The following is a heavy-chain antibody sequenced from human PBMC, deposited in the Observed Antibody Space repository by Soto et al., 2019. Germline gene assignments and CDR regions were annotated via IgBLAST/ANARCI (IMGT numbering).Heavy chain of an antibody. CDR3: ARDEDITMVRGVPYDAFDI. D-gene: IGHD3-10*01. V-gene: IGHV1-69*01. CDR1: GGTFSSYA. Sequence: QVQLVQSGAEVKKPGSSVKVSCKASGGTFSSYAISWVRQAPGQGLEWMGGIIPIFGTANYAQKFQGRVTITADESTSTAYMELSSLRSEDTAVYHCARDEDITMVRGVPYDAFDIWGQGTMVTVSS. J-gene: IGHJ3*02. CDR2: IIPIFGTA.